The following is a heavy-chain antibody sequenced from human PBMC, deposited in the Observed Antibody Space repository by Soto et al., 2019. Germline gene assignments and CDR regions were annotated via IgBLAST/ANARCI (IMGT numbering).Heavy chain of an antibody. CDR3: ARGGPPIDY. CDR1: GYTFTSYA. J-gene: IGHJ4*02. V-gene: IGHV1-3*05. CDR2: INAGHGNT. Sequence: QVQLVQSGAEEKKPGASVKVSCKASGYTFTSYAMHWVRQAPGKRIGWMGWINAGHGNTKYSQKFRGRVTITRHTSASTAYMELSSLRSEDTAVYYCARGGPPIDYWGQGTLVTVSS. D-gene: IGHD3-10*01.